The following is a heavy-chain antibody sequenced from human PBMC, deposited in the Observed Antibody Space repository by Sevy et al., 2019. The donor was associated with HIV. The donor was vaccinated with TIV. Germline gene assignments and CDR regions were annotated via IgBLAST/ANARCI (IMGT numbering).Heavy chain of an antibody. J-gene: IGHJ1*01. Sequence: ASVKVSCKASGYTFTNYHITWVRQAPGQGLEWMGWITAYNGNTNYAQRLQGRVTMTTDTSTSTAYMELRSLRSDDTAVYYCARAPSGSQGPGLHFHHWGQGTLVTVSS. D-gene: IGHD1-26*01. CDR1: GYTFTNYH. V-gene: IGHV1-18*01. CDR3: ARAPSGSQGPGLHFHH. CDR2: ITAYNGNT.